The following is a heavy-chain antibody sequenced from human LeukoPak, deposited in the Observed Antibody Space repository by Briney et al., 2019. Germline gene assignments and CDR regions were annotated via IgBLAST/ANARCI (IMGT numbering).Heavy chain of an antibody. D-gene: IGHD6-19*01. V-gene: IGHV4-59*01. CDR3: ARGVRQQWLPYGMDV. J-gene: IGHJ6*02. Sequence: SETLSLTCTVSGGSISSYYWSWIRQPPGKGLEWLGYIYYSGSTNYNPSLKSRVTISVDTSKNQFSLKLSSVTAADTAVYYCARGVRQQWLPYGMDVWGQGTTVTVSS. CDR2: IYYSGST. CDR1: GGSISSYY.